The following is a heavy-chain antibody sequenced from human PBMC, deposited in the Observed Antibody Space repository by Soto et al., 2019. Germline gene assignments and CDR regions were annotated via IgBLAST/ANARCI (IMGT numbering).Heavy chain of an antibody. Sequence: EVQLVESGGVVVQPGGSLRLSCAASGFTFDDYTMHWVRQAPGKGLEWVSLISWDGGSTYYADSVKGRFTISRDNSKNSLYLQMNSLRTEDTALYYCAKDQGYSYGSYFDYWGQGTLVTVSS. D-gene: IGHD5-18*01. CDR2: ISWDGGST. V-gene: IGHV3-43*01. CDR1: GFTFDDYT. J-gene: IGHJ4*02. CDR3: AKDQGYSYGSYFDY.